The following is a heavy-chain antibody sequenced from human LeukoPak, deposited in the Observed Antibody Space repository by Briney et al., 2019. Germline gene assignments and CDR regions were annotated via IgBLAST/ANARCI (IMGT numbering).Heavy chain of an antibody. D-gene: IGHD6-19*01. CDR1: GGSISSYY. J-gene: IGHJ4*02. CDR3: ARQYSSGRVY. V-gene: IGHV4-39*01. CDR2: IYYSGST. Sequence: SETLSLTCTVSGGSISSYYWSWIRQPPGKGLEWIGSIYYSGSTYYNPSLKSRVTISVDTSKNQFSLKLSSVTAADTAVYYCARQYSSGRVYWGQGTLVTVSS.